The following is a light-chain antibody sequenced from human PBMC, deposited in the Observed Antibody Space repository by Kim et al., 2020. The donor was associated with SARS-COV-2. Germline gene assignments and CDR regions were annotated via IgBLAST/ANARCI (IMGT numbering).Light chain of an antibody. J-gene: IGLJ2*01. CDR2: QDS. CDR1: KLGDKY. CDR3: QAWDSSTVV. Sequence: EPPGQTASITCSGDKLGDKYACWYQQKPGQSPVLVIYQDSKRPSGIPERFSGSNSGNTATLTISGTQAMDEADYYCQAWDSSTVVFGGGTQLTVL. V-gene: IGLV3-1*01.